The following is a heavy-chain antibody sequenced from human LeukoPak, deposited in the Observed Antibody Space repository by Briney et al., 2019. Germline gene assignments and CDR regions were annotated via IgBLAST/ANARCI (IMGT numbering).Heavy chain of an antibody. CDR3: ARDPYSGGYGAYYYYYMDV. CDR1: GFTFSAYN. CDR2: ITTSSSYM. V-gene: IGHV3-21*01. J-gene: IGHJ6*03. D-gene: IGHD6-19*01. Sequence: GGSLRLSCAASGFTFSAYNTNWVRRTPGKGLEWVSSITTSSSYMFYADSVRGRFTISRDNAENSLYLQMNSLRDEDTAVYYCARDPYSGGYGAYYYYYMDVWGKGTTVTVSS.